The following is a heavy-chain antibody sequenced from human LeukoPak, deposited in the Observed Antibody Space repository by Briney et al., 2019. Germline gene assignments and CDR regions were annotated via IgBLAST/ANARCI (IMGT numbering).Heavy chain of an antibody. J-gene: IGHJ4*02. D-gene: IGHD6-13*01. CDR2: IYYTGAT. V-gene: IGHV4-59*01. CDR3: ARDIYSSSWTAPYY. CDR1: GASMSSYY. Sequence: SGSLSLTCTVSGASMSSYYWSWIRQPPGKGLEWIGYIYYTGATTYNPSLNSRLTISVDTSKNQFSLILTSVTAADTAVYYCARDIYSSSWTAPYYWGQGILVTVSS.